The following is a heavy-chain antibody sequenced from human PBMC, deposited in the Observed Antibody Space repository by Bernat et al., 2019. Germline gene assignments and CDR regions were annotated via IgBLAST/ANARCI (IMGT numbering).Heavy chain of an antibody. Sequence: EVQLVESGGGLVKPGGSLRLSCAASGFTFSSYSMNWVRQAPGKGLEWVSSISSSSSYIYYADSVKGRFTISRDNAKNSLYLQMNSLRAEDTAVYYCARGGSGSYYHLSDYWGQGTLVTVSS. J-gene: IGHJ4*02. CDR3: ARGGSGSYYHLSDY. V-gene: IGHV3-21*01. CDR2: ISSSSSYI. D-gene: IGHD3-10*01. CDR1: GFTFSSYS.